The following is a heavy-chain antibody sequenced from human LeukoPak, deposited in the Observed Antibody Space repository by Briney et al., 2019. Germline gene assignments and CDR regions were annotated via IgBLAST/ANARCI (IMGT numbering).Heavy chain of an antibody. CDR2: INPNSGGT. J-gene: IGHJ6*02. Sequence: ASVKVSCKASGYTFTGYYMHWVRQAPGQGLEWMGRINPNSGGTNYAQKFQGRVTMTRDTSISTAYMELSRLRSDDTAVYYCARVPYDYVWGSYRYDYYYYYGMDVWGQGTRSPSP. CDR1: GYTFTGYY. CDR3: ARVPYDYVWGSYRYDYYYYYGMDV. V-gene: IGHV1-2*06. D-gene: IGHD3-16*02.